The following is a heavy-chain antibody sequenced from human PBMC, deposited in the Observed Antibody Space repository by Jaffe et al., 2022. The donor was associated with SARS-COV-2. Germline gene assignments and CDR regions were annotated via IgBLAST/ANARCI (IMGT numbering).Heavy chain of an antibody. D-gene: IGHD1-26*01. CDR3: ARDFLKSGFHGWELRGWFDP. CDR2: INTNTGNP. CDR1: GYTFTSYA. Sequence: QVQLVQSGSELKKPGASVKVSCKASGYTFTSYAMNWVRQAPGQGLEWMGWINTNTGNPTYAQGFTGRFVFSLDTSVSTAYLQISSLKAEDTAVYYCARDFLKSGFHGWELRGWFDPWGQGTLVTVSS. J-gene: IGHJ5*02. V-gene: IGHV7-4-1*02.